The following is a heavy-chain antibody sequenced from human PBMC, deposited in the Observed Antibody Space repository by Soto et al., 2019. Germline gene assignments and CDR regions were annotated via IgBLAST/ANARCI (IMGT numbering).Heavy chain of an antibody. Sequence: ASVKVSCKASGYTFTSYSMHWVRQAPGQGLEWMGIINPSCGSTSYAQKLQGRVTITADESTSTAYMELSSLRSEDTAVYYCVRSTCSGGSCYSMDYWGQGTLVTVSS. D-gene: IGHD2-15*01. CDR3: VRSTCSGGSCYSMDY. CDR1: GYTFTSYS. J-gene: IGHJ4*02. V-gene: IGHV1-46*04. CDR2: INPSCGST.